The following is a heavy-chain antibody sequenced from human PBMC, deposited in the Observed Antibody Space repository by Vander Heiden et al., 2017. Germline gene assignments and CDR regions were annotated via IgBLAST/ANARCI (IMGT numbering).Heavy chain of an antibody. CDR2: IYYTGST. D-gene: IGHD3-22*01. V-gene: IGHV4-39*01. CDR3: ARFIRRWRKTAYDSSGFYATRFDY. Sequence: QLQLQESGPGLVKPSETLSLTCNVSGGSISSTSFHWGWIRKPPGKGLEWIGSIYYTGSTYYNQSLKSRVTISVDTSKNQFSLKMTSVTAADTAVYYCARFIRRWRKTAYDSSGFYATRFDYWGQGTLVTVSS. CDR1: GGSISSTSFH. J-gene: IGHJ4*02.